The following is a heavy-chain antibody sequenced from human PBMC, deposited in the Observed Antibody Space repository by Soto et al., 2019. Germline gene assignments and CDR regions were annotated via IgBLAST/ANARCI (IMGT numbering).Heavy chain of an antibody. CDR3: AKGRGSGWAWYFDN. V-gene: IGHV3-23*04. D-gene: IGHD6-19*01. Sequence: EVRLVEAGGGLKQPGGSLRLSCAASGFTFKESAMNWVRQAPGKGLEWVASISDTGASTWYAESVRGRLSISRDNSKNTLYLKMSSLRGEDTAVYYCAKGRGSGWAWYFDNWGQGTLVTVSS. CDR1: GFTFKESA. CDR2: ISDTGAST. J-gene: IGHJ4*02.